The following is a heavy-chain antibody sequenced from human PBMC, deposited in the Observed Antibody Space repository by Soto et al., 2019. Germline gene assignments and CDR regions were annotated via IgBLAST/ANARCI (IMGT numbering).Heavy chain of an antibody. J-gene: IGHJ5*02. V-gene: IGHV3-9*01. Sequence: SLRRSCAASGFTLDDYARHCGRLVPGKGLEWVSGMSWNSGSIGDADSVKGRFTISRDNAKNSLYLQMNSLRAEDTSLYYSATDTSRIVGAGWFDPCGQGT. CDR2: MSWNSGSI. D-gene: IGHD1-26*01. CDR1: GFTLDDYA. CDR3: ATDTSRIVGAGWFDP.